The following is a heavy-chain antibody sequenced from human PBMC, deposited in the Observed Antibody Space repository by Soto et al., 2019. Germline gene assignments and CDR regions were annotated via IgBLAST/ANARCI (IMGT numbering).Heavy chain of an antibody. Sequence: EVQLVEAGGGLVKTWGSLRLACAASGCTFSSYSLNWVRQAPGKWLELVSSISSSRSYIYYADSVKGRFTISRDNAKNSLYLPMNSRRAEDTAVYYCAREPQIVGATTHFDYYYYGMDVWGQGTTVTVS. CDR1: GCTFSSYS. J-gene: IGHJ6*02. D-gene: IGHD1-26*01. CDR3: AREPQIVGATTHFDYYYYGMDV. V-gene: IGHV3-21*01. CDR2: ISSSRSYI.